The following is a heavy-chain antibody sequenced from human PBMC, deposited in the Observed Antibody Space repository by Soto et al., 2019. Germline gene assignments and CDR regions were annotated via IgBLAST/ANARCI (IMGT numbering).Heavy chain of an antibody. V-gene: IGHV1-69*12. D-gene: IGHD5-18*01. Sequence: QVQLVQSGAEVKKPGSSVKVSCKASGGTFSSYAISWVRQAPGQGLEWMGGIIPIFGTANNAQKFQGRVTSTADEATSTAYMELSSLRSEDTAVDYCARDRRYGYYFDYWGQGTLVTVSS. CDR3: ARDRRYGYYFDY. J-gene: IGHJ4*02. CDR2: IIPIFGTA. CDR1: GGTFSSYA.